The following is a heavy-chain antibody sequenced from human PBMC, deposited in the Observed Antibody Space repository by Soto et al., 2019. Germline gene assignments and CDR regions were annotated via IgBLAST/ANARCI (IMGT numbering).Heavy chain of an antibody. D-gene: IGHD3-9*01. Sequence: GASVKVSCKASGYTFTSYGISWVRQAPGQGLEWMGWISAYNGNTNYAQKLQGRVTMTTDTSTSTAYMELRSLRSDDTAVYYCARDGRYFDFPHTFDYWGQGTLVTVSS. CDR2: ISAYNGNT. CDR1: GYTFTSYG. J-gene: IGHJ4*02. V-gene: IGHV1-18*01. CDR3: ARDGRYFDFPHTFDY.